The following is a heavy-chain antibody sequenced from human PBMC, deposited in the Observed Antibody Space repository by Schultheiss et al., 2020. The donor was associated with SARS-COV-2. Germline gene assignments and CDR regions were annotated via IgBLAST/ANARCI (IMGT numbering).Heavy chain of an antibody. Sequence: GGSLRLSCVASGFTFSSYAMHWVRQAPGKGLEWVAFIRYDGSNKYYADSVKGRFTISRDNSKNTLYLQMNSLRAEDTAVYYCAKVPNYYDSSGYYLTFDYWGQGTLVTVSS. CDR2: IRYDGSNK. D-gene: IGHD3-22*01. J-gene: IGHJ4*02. CDR3: AKVPNYYDSSGYYLTFDY. CDR1: GFTFSSYA. V-gene: IGHV3-30*02.